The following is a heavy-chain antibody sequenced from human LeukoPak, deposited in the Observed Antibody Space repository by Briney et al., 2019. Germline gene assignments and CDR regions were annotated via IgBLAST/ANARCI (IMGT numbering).Heavy chain of an antibody. D-gene: IGHD1-26*01. Sequence: SETLSLTCAVYGGSFSGYYWSWIRQPPGKGLEWIGSIYYSGSTYYNPSLKSRVTISVDTSKNQFSLKLSSVTAADTAVYYCARHEAITLVGEPERWGQGTLVTVSS. CDR3: ARHEAITLVGEPER. V-gene: IGHV4-34*01. J-gene: IGHJ4*02. CDR1: GGSFSGYY. CDR2: IYYSGST.